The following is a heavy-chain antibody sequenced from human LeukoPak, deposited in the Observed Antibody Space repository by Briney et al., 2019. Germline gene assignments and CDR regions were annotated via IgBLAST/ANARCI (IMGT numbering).Heavy chain of an antibody. CDR1: GFIFSSYE. CDR3: ARDNYSGSRYFNH. V-gene: IGHV3-48*03. CDR2: ISSSGRTM. D-gene: IGHD1-26*01. Sequence: GGSLRLSCAASGFIFSSYEMSWVRQAPGKGLEWVSYISSSGRTMYYADSVKGRFTVSRDNAKNSLYLQMNSLRAEDTAIYYCARDNYSGSRYFNHWGQGTLVTVSS. J-gene: IGHJ4*02.